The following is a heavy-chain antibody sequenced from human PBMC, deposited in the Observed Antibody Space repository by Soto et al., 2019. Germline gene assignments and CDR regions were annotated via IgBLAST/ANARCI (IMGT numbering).Heavy chain of an antibody. J-gene: IGHJ4*02. D-gene: IGHD4-17*01. V-gene: IGHV3-30*18. Sequence: QVQLVESGGGVVQPGRSLRLSCAASGFTFSSYGMHWVRQAPGKGLEWVAVISYDGSNKYYADSVKGRFTISRDNSKNTRYLQMISRRAADTAVYYCAKDETTGGDYWGQGTLVTVSS. CDR1: GFTFSSYG. CDR2: ISYDGSNK. CDR3: AKDETTGGDY.